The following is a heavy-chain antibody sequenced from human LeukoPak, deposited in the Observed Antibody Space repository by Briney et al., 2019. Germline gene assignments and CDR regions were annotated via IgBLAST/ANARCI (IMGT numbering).Heavy chain of an antibody. D-gene: IGHD6-19*01. J-gene: IGHJ6*02. Sequence: SLRLSCAASGFTFDDYAMHWVRQAPGKGLEWVSGISWNSGSIGYADSVKGRFTISRDNAKNSLYLQMNSLRAEDTALYYCAKDMWSSGWTAYYYYYGMDVWGQGTTVTVSS. CDR1: GFTFDDYA. V-gene: IGHV3-9*01. CDR2: ISWNSGSI. CDR3: AKDMWSSGWTAYYYYYGMDV.